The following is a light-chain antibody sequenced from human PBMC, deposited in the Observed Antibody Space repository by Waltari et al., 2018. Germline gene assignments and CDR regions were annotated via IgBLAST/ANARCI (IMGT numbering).Light chain of an antibody. CDR2: KAS. V-gene: IGKV1-5*03. J-gene: IGKJ1*01. CDR3: QQYKSYSRT. Sequence: TCRASQSIVGWLAWYQQKPGKAPNLLIYKASNLESGVPSRFSGSGSGTEFTLTISSLQPDDFATYYCQQYKSYSRTLGQGTKVEIK. CDR1: QSIVGW.